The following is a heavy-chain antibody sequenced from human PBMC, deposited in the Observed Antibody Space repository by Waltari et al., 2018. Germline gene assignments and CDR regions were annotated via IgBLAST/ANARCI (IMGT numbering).Heavy chain of an antibody. J-gene: IGHJ6*03. V-gene: IGHV4-39*01. Sequence: QLQLQESGPGLVKPSETLSLTCTVSGGCISSSSYYWGWIRQPPGKGLEWIGSIYYSGSTYYNPSLKSRVTISVDTSKNQFSLKLSSVTAADTAVYYCARAVNDYASWGYYYYYMDVWGKGTTVTVSS. CDR1: GGCISSSSYY. CDR2: IYYSGST. D-gene: IGHD4-17*01. CDR3: ARAVNDYASWGYYYYYMDV.